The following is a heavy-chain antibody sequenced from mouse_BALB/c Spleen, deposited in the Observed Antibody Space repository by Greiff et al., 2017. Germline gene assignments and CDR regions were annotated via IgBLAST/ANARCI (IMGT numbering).Heavy chain of an antibody. D-gene: IGHD1-1*01. Sequence: VQLVESGPGLVAPSQSLSITCTVSGFSLTSYGVHWVRQPPGKGLEWLGVIWAGGSTNYNSALMSRLSISKDNSKSQVFLKMNSLQTDDTAMYYCARDSSGSSHYYAMDYWGQGTSVTVSS. CDR3: ARDSSGSSHYYAMDY. CDR1: GFSLTSYG. CDR2: IWAGGST. J-gene: IGHJ4*01. V-gene: IGHV2-9*02.